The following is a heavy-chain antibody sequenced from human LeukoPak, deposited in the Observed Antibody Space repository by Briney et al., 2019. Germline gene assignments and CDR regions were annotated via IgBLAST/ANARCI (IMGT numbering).Heavy chain of an antibody. Sequence: PGGSLRLSRAASGFTFSSYAMSWVRQAPGKGLEWVSAISGSGGSTYYADSVKGRFTISRDNSKNTLYLQMNSLRAEDTAVYYCAKDADYYDSSGYRLSFDYWGQGTLVTVSS. D-gene: IGHD3-22*01. CDR3: AKDADYYDSSGYRLSFDY. CDR1: GFTFSSYA. V-gene: IGHV3-23*01. J-gene: IGHJ4*02. CDR2: ISGSGGST.